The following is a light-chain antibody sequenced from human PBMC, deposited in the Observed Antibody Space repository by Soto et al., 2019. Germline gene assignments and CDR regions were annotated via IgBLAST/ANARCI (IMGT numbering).Light chain of an antibody. Sequence: DIVMTQSPDSLAVSLGERATINCKSSQNILKDSDNKNYLVWYQRKPGQPPKRLIYWASTRESGVPDRFSGSGSGTDFTLTINGLQAEDVAVYYCQQYYRSPLTFGGGTKVEIK. V-gene: IGKV4-1*01. J-gene: IGKJ4*01. CDR1: QNILKDSDNKNY. CDR2: WAS. CDR3: QQYYRSPLT.